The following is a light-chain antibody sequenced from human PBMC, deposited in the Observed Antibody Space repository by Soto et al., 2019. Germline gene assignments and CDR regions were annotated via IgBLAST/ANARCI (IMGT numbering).Light chain of an antibody. Sequence: QSALTQPASVSGSPGQSITISCTGTSSDVGSYNLVSWYQQHPGKAPKLMIYEGSKRPSGVSNRFSGSKSGNTASLTMSGLQAEDEGDYYCCSYAGSSTFVVFGGGTKLTVL. CDR3: CSYAGSSTFVV. CDR1: SSDVGSYNL. J-gene: IGLJ2*01. V-gene: IGLV2-23*03. CDR2: EGS.